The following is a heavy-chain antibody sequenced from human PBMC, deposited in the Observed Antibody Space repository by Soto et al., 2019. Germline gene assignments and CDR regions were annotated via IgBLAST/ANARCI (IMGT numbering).Heavy chain of an antibody. CDR3: AKSITRAGGGSCYSG. D-gene: IGHD2-15*01. Sequence: EVQLLESGGGLVQPGGSLRLSCAASGFTFSSYAMSWVRQAPGKGLEWVSAISGSGGSTYYADSVKGLFTISRDNSKNTLYLLMSSLRAEDTAVSYCAKSITRAGGGSCYSGWGQGTLVTVSS. CDR2: ISGSGGST. CDR1: GFTFSSYA. V-gene: IGHV3-23*01. J-gene: IGHJ4*02.